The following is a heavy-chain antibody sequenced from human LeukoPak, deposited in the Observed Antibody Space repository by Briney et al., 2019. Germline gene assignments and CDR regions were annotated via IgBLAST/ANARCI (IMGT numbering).Heavy chain of an antibody. Sequence: GSXILSCAASGFTFSTYWMHWVRQAPGKGLVWVSRINSDGSSTTYADSVKGRFTISRDNAKNTLYLQMNSLRAEDTAVYYCARVTVAGTNYLDYWGQGTLVTVSS. J-gene: IGHJ4*02. CDR3: ARVTVAGTNYLDY. D-gene: IGHD6-19*01. CDR1: GFTFSTYW. CDR2: INSDGSST. V-gene: IGHV3-74*01.